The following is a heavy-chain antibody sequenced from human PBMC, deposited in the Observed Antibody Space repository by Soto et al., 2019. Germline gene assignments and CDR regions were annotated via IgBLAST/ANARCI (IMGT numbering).Heavy chain of an antibody. D-gene: IGHD2-15*01. V-gene: IGHV3-73*02. CDR3: TGGYCTGGTCYSGYFHH. CDR2: IRRKANDYAT. Sequence: EVQLVQSGGGLVQPGGSLKLSCAASGFTFSGSTVHWVRQASGEGLQWVGRIRRKANDYATTYIASVKGRFTSSRDDSRNTAYLKMSDLKTEDTAVEYCTGGYCTGGTCYSGYFHHWGQGALVTVFS. J-gene: IGHJ1*01. CDR1: GFTFSGST.